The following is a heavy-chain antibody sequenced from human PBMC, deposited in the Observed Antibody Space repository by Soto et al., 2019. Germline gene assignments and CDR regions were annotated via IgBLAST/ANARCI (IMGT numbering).Heavy chain of an antibody. CDR1: GGTFSRYT. J-gene: IGHJ6*02. CDR3: ASRMSTGYYYGMDV. Sequence: QVQLVQSGAEVKKPGSSVKVSCKASGGTFSRYTISWVRQAPGQGLEWMGRIIPILGIANYAQKFQGRVTITADKSTSTAYMELGSLISEDTAVYSWASRMSTGYYYGMDVWCQGTTVSVSS. CDR2: IIPILGIA. D-gene: IGHD4-17*01. V-gene: IGHV1-69*02.